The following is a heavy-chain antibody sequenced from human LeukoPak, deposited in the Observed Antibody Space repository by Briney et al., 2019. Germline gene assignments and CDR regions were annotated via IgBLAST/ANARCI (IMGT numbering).Heavy chain of an antibody. Sequence: ASVKASGKTFGYPLSAFFIHWLGRAPGQGLRWWGWIHPNTGVTNYAQKFKGRVTLTKDTSATTSFMDLTSLTSDDTALYYCARGGEDSGLYFAFWGQGTLVTVSS. J-gene: IGHJ4*02. CDR2: IHPNTGVT. D-gene: IGHD1-26*01. CDR1: GYPLSAFF. CDR3: ARGGEDSGLYFAF. V-gene: IGHV1-2*02.